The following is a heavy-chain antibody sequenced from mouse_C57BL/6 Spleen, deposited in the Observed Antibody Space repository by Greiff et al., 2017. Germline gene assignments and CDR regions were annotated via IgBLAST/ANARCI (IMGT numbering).Heavy chain of an antibody. J-gene: IGHJ2*01. V-gene: IGHV1-61*01. CDR2: IYPSDSET. Sequence: QVQLQQSGAELVRPGSSVKLSCKASGYTFTSYWMDWVKQRPGQGLEWIGNIYPSDSETHYNQKFKDKATLTVDKSSSTAYMQLSSLTSEDSAVYYCARSTLYYFDYWGQGTTLTVSS. CDR3: ARSTLYYFDY. CDR1: GYTFTSYW. D-gene: IGHD6-1*01.